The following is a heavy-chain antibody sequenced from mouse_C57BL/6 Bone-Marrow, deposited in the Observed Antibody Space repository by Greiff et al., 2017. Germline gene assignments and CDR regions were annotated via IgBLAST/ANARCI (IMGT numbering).Heavy chain of an antibody. D-gene: IGHD2-3*01. Sequence: EVQLVESGGGLVQPGGSLSLSCAASGFTFTDYYMSWVRQPPGKALEWLGFIRNKANGYTTEYSASVKGRFTISRDNSQSILYLQMNALRAEDSATYYCARLGTTMDYWGQGTTVTVSS. CDR1: GFTFTDYY. V-gene: IGHV7-3*01. CDR2: IRNKANGYTT. CDR3: ARLGTTMDY. J-gene: IGHJ4*01.